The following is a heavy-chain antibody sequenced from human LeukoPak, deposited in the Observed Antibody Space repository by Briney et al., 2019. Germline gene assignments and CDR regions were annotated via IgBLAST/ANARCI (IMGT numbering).Heavy chain of an antibody. V-gene: IGHV4-30-2*01. CDR2: IYHSGST. CDR3: ARGRKVGYSSSWLYWYFDL. J-gene: IGHJ2*01. CDR1: GGSISSGGYS. D-gene: IGHD6-13*01. Sequence: PSETLSLTCAVSGGSISSGGYSWSWIRQPPGKGLEWIGYIYHSGSTYYNPSLKSRVTISVDRSKNQFSLKLSSVTAADTAVYYCARGRKVGYSSSWLYWYFDLWGRGTRVTVSS.